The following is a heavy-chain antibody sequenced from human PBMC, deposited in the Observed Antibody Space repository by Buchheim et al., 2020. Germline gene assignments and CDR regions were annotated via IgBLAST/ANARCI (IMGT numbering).Heavy chain of an antibody. CDR3: ARDWDSSSWYRNYYYYGMDV. J-gene: IGHJ6*02. CDR2: INPNSGGT. Sequence: QVQLVQSGAEVKKPGASVKVSCKASGYTFTGYYIHWVRQAPGQGLEWMGRINPNSGGTNYAQKFQGRVTMTRDTSISTAYMELSRLRSDDTAVYYCARDWDSSSWYRNYYYYGMDVWGQGTT. CDR1: GYTFTGYY. D-gene: IGHD6-13*01. V-gene: IGHV1-2*06.